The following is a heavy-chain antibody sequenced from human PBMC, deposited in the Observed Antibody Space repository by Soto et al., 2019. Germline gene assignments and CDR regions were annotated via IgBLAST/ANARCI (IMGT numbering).Heavy chain of an antibody. Sequence: GGSLRLSCAASGVTFSSYGSHWVRQAPGKGLEWVAVISYDGSNTYYADSVKGRFTISRDNSKNTLYLQMNSLRAEDAAVYYCARDIGFHSIRRISDYWGQGTLVTVSS. CDR2: ISYDGSNT. V-gene: IGHV3-30*03. CDR1: GVTFSSYG. CDR3: ARDIGFHSIRRISDY. J-gene: IGHJ4*02. D-gene: IGHD1-26*01.